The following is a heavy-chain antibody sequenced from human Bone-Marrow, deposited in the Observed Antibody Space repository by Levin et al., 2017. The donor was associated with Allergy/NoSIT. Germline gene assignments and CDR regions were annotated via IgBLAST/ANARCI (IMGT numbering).Heavy chain of an antibody. D-gene: IGHD1-14*01. V-gene: IGHV3-74*01. J-gene: IGHJ2*01. CDR3: ARDRATTGHDWYFDL. Sequence: ETLSLTCAASGFTFSTYRMHWVRQAPGKGLVWVSRIERDESSTNDVDSVRGRFTISRDNAKNTVYLQMNSLRAEDTAVWYCARDRATTGHDWYFDLWGRGTLVTVSS. CDR1: GFTFSTYR. CDR2: IERDESST.